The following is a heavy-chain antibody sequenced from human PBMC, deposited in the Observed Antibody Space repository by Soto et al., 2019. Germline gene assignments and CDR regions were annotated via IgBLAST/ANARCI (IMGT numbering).Heavy chain of an antibody. V-gene: IGHV4-34*01. Sequence: QVQLQQWGAGLLKPSETLSLTCAVYGGSFSGYYWSWIRQPPGKGLEWIGEINHSGSTNYNQSLKSLVTISVDTSKSQFSLKLSSGTAADTAVYYCARGSVLWIWLGWFDPWGQGTLVTVSS. D-gene: IGHD5-12*01. CDR2: INHSGST. CDR3: ARGSVLWIWLGWFDP. CDR1: GGSFSGYY. J-gene: IGHJ5*02.